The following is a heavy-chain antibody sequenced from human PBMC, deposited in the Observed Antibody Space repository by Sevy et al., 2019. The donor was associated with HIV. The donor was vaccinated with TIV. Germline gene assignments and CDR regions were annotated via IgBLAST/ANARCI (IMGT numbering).Heavy chain of an antibody. D-gene: IGHD3-3*01. CDR3: AKGQYYDFWSGYCDY. Sequence: GGSLRLSCAASGFTFSSYAMSWVRQAPGKGLEWVSAISSSGGSTYYADSVKGRFTISRDNSKNTLYLQMNSLRAEDTAVYYCAKGQYYDFWSGYCDYWGQGTLVTVSS. J-gene: IGHJ4*02. V-gene: IGHV3-23*01. CDR2: ISSSGGST. CDR1: GFTFSSYA.